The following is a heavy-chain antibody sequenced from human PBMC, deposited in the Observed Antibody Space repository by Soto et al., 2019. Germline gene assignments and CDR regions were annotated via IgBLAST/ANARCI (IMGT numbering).Heavy chain of an antibody. D-gene: IGHD6-13*01. Sequence: PSETLSLTCAVYGGSFSGYYWSWIRQPPGKGLEWIGEINHSGSTNYNPSLKSRVTISVDTSKNQFSLKLSSVTAADTAVYYCARGRKGIAVAGSLWRGKYYYGMDVWGQGTTVPVSS. CDR2: INHSGST. CDR1: GGSFSGYY. CDR3: ARGRKGIAVAGSLWRGKYYYGMDV. J-gene: IGHJ6*02. V-gene: IGHV4-34*01.